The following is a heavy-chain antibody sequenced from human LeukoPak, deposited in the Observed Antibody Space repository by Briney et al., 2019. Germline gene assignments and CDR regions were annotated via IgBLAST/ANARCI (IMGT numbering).Heavy chain of an antibody. CDR3: AKDASYYDSSGDAFDI. V-gene: IGHV3-30*18. CDR2: ISYDGSNK. J-gene: IGHJ3*02. CDR1: GFTFSSYG. Sequence: GSLRLSCAASGFTFSSYGMHWVRQAPGKGLEWVAVISYDGSNKYYADSVKGRFTISRDNSKNTLYLQMNSLRAEDTAVYYCAKDASYYDSSGDAFDIWGQGTMVTVSS. D-gene: IGHD3-22*01.